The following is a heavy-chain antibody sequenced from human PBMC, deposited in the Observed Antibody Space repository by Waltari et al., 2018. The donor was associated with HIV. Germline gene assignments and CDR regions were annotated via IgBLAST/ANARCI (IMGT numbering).Heavy chain of an antibody. CDR1: GGTFSSYA. CDR3: ARTMDHVDTVMERYWYFDL. J-gene: IGHJ2*01. V-gene: IGHV1-69*01. CDR2: IIPIFGTT. Sequence: QVQLVQSGAEVKKPGSSVKVSCKASGGTFSSYAISWVRQAPGKGLEWMGGIIPIFGTTNYAQKFQGRVTITADESTSTAYMELSSLRSEDTAVYYCARTMDHVDTVMERYWYFDLWGRGTLVTVSS. D-gene: IGHD5-18*01.